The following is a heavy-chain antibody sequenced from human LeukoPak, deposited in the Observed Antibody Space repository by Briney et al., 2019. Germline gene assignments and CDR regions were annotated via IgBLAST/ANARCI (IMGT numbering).Heavy chain of an antibody. D-gene: IGHD6-13*01. V-gene: IGHV1-69*04. CDR3: ARDKYSSSWYWSDY. J-gene: IGHJ4*02. Sequence: PWASVKVSCKASGGTFRNYAISWVRQAPGQGLEWMGRIIPILGIANYAQKFQGRVTITADKSTSTAYMELSSLRSEDTAVYYCARDKYSSSWYWSDYWGQGTLVTVSS. CDR1: GGTFRNYA. CDR2: IIPILGIA.